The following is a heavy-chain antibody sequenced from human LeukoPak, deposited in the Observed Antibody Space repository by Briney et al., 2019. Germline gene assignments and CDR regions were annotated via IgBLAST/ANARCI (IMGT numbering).Heavy chain of an antibody. CDR2: INPDSGDT. V-gene: IGHV1-2*02. CDR3: ATVASIRRFYFDF. Sequence: ASVKVSCKASGYSFSGYYIHWLRQAPGQGLEWMGWINPDSGDTEYSQRFQGRITLTSDTSITTAYMELRSLTSDDTAIFYCATVASIRRFYFDFWGQGTLVTVSS. CDR1: GYSFSGYY. J-gene: IGHJ4*02. D-gene: IGHD3-3*01.